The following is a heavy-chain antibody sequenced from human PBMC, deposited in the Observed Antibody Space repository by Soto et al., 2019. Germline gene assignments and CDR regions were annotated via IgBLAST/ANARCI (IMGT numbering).Heavy chain of an antibody. CDR3: ARGAYLNWFDP. CDR1: GFTLSSYS. CDR2: ISSSSSTI. J-gene: IGHJ5*02. V-gene: IGHV3-48*01. Sequence: EVQLVESGGGLVQPGGSLRLSCAASGFTLSSYSMKWVRQAQGKGLEWVSYISSSSSTIYYADSVKGRFTISRDNAKNSLYLQMNSLRAEDTAVYYCARGAYLNWFDPWGQGTLVTVSS.